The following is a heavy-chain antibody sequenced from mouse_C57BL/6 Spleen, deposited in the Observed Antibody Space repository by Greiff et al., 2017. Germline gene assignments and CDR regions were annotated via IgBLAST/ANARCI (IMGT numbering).Heavy chain of an antibody. CDR1: GFSLTSYA. D-gene: IGHD1-1*01. CDR3: ARAYSSSPYFDV. Sequence: VKVEESGPGLVAPSQSLSITCTVSGFSLTSYAISWVRQPPGKGLEWLGVIWTGGGTNYNSARKSKLCISKDNSKSQGFLIMNSMRTGDTARYYCARAYSSSPYFDVWGTGTTVTVSS. V-gene: IGHV2-9-1*01. J-gene: IGHJ1*03. CDR2: IWTGGGT.